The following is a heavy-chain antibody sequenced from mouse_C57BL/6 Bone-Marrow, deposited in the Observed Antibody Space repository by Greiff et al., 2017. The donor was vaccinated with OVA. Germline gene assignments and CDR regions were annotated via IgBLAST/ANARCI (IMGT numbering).Heavy chain of an antibody. CDR3: ARGGFYYSNYVGWYFDV. CDR1: GYTFTSYW. Sequence: QVQLQQPGAELVKPGASVKLSCKTSGYTFTSYWMHWVKQRPGQGLEWIGMIHPNSGSTNHNEKFKSKATLTVDKSSSTAYMQLSSLTSEDSAVYYCARGGFYYSNYVGWYFDVWGTGTTVTVSS. D-gene: IGHD2-5*01. J-gene: IGHJ1*03. V-gene: IGHV1-64*01. CDR2: IHPNSGST.